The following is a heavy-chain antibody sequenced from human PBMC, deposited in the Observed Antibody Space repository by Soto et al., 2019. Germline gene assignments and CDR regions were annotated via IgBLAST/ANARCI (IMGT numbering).Heavy chain of an antibody. J-gene: IGHJ6*02. CDR1: GFTFSSYA. V-gene: IGHV3-23*01. CDR2: ISGSGGRT. Sequence: EVQLLESGGGLVQPGGSLRLSCAASGFTFSSYAMSWVRQAPGKGLEWVSAISGSGGRTYYADSVKGRFTISRDNSKNTLYLQMNSLRAEDTAVYYCAKDGGGSGYVYYYYYGMDVWGQGTTVTVSS. CDR3: AKDGGGSGYVYYYYYGMDV. D-gene: IGHD3-3*01.